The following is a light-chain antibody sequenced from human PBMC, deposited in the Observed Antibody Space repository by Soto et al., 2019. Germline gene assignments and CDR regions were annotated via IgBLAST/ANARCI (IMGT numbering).Light chain of an antibody. V-gene: IGLV2-14*01. CDR3: SAYTSSNTPHG. Sequence: QSALTQPASVSGSPGQSITISCTGSSSDVGGYNFVSWYQHHPGKAPKLILYEVTTRPSGVSSRFSGSKSGNTASLTISGLQADDEANYYGSAYTSSNTPHGFGTGTKETVL. CDR2: EVT. J-gene: IGLJ1*01. CDR1: SSDVGGYNF.